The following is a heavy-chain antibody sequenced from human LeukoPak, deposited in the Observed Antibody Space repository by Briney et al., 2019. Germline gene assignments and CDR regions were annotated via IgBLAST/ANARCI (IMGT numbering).Heavy chain of an antibody. Sequence: GGSLRLSCAASGFSFRTYWMTWVRQAPGKGLEWLANLSLEGSDKFYVDSVKGRFTIFRDNAKSSVYLQMSSLRVEDTAVYYCARDAYTSASDSWGQGTLVSVSS. CDR1: GFSFRTYW. CDR3: ARDAYTSASDS. CDR2: LSLEGSDK. V-gene: IGHV3-7*01. J-gene: IGHJ5*01. D-gene: IGHD3-16*01.